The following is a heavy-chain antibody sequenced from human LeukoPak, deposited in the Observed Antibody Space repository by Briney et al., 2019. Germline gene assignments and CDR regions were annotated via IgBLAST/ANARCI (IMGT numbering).Heavy chain of an antibody. Sequence: GASVKVSCKASGYTFTGYHIHWVRQAPGQGLEWMGRINPNSGGTNYAQKFQGRVTMTRDTSISTAYMELSRLRSDDTAVYYCARDITFRGYASGYWGQGTLVTVSS. CDR1: GYTFTGYH. D-gene: IGHD5-12*01. V-gene: IGHV1-2*06. J-gene: IGHJ4*02. CDR3: ARDITFRGYASGY. CDR2: INPNSGGT.